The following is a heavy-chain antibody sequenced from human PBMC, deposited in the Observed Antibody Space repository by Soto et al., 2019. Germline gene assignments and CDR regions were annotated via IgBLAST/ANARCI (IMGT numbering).Heavy chain of an antibody. Sequence: ASETLSLTCAVYGGSFSDYYWSWVRQPPGKGLEWIGEINHSGSTNYNPSLKSRVTISVDTSKNQFSLKLSSVTAADTAVYYCASTILGLFDYWGQGTLVTVSS. D-gene: IGHD3-3*01. V-gene: IGHV4-34*01. CDR3: ASTILGLFDY. CDR2: INHSGST. CDR1: GGSFSDYY. J-gene: IGHJ4*02.